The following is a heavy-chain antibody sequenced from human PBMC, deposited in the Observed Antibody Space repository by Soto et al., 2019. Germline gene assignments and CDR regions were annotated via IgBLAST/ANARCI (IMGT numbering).Heavy chain of an antibody. CDR3: AREIVVARGASYFDY. D-gene: IGHD2-2*01. J-gene: IGHJ4*02. CDR1: GVTLSSNW. Sequence: GGSMRLCCGGSGVTLSSNWMTWVRQAPGKGLEWVGNIRQDGSEKNYVDSVKGRFTISRDNAKNSLYLQMNSLRAEDTAVYYCAREIVVARGASYFDYWGPGTLVTVSS. V-gene: IGHV3-7*04. CDR2: IRQDGSEK.